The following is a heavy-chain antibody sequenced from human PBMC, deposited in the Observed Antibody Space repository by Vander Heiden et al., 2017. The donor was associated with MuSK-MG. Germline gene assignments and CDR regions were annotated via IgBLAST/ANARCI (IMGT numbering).Heavy chain of an antibody. CDR1: GGTFSSYA. D-gene: IGHD3-10*01. CDR3: ARDYYGSGRPTAEYFQH. V-gene: IGHV1-69*01. Sequence: QVQLVQSGAEVKKPGSSVKVSCKASGGTFSSYAISWVRQAPGQGLEWMGGIIPIFGTANYAQKFQGRVTITADESTSTAYMELSSLRSEDTAVYYCARDYYGSGRPTAEYFQHWGQGTLVTVSS. CDR2: IIPIFGTA. J-gene: IGHJ1*01.